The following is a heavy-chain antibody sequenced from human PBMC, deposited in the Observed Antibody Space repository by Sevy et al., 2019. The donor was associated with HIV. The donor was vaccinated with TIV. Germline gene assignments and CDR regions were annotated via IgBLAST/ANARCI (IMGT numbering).Heavy chain of an antibody. D-gene: IGHD3-22*01. Sequence: GGSLRLSCAASGFTFSSYWMNWVRQAPGKGLEWVANTKQDGSEKCYVDSVKGRFTISRDNAKNSLYLQMNSLRAEDTAVYYCAREVVVITGAFDIWGQGTMVTVSS. CDR2: TKQDGSEK. V-gene: IGHV3-7*01. CDR3: AREVVVITGAFDI. J-gene: IGHJ3*02. CDR1: GFTFSSYW.